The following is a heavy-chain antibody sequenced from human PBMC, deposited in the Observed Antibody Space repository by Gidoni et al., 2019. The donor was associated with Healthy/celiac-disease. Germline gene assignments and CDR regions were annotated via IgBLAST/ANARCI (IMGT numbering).Heavy chain of an antibody. V-gene: IGHV1-69*06. J-gene: IGHJ4*02. CDR2: IIPIFGTA. CDR1: GGTFSSYA. D-gene: IGHD2-2*01. Sequence: QVQLVQSGAEVKKPGSSVKVSCTASGGTFSSYASSWVRQAPGQGLEWMGGIIPIFGTANYAQKFQGRVTITADKSTSTAYMELSSLRSEDTAVYYCASGQDIVVVPAAMRGVPFDYWGQGTLVTVSS. CDR3: ASGQDIVVVPAAMRGVPFDY.